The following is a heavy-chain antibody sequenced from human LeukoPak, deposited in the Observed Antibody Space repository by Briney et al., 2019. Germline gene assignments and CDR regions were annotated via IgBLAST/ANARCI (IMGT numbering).Heavy chain of an antibody. D-gene: IGHD2-2*02. CDR1: GFTFSSYA. Sequence: GRSLRLSCAASGFTFSSYAMHWVRRAPGKGLEWVAVISYDGSNKYYADSVKGRFTISRDNSKNTLYLQMNSLRAEDTAVYYCARDPDCDSTSCYIGPYNWFDPWGQGTLVTVSS. CDR2: ISYDGSNK. J-gene: IGHJ5*02. V-gene: IGHV3-30-3*01. CDR3: ARDPDCDSTSCYIGPYNWFDP.